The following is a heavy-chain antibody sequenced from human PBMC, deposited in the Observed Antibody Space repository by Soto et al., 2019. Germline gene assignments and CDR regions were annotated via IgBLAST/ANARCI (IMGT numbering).Heavy chain of an antibody. CDR3: ARRVLSAVAEKYYYYYGMDV. D-gene: IGHD6-19*01. CDR2: INAGNGNT. Sequence: ASVKVSCKASGYTFTSYVMHWVRQAPGQRLEWMGWINAGNGNTKYSQKFQGRVTITRDTSTSTAYMELSSLRSEDTAVYYYARRVLSAVAEKYYYYYGMDVWGQGTTVTVSS. V-gene: IGHV1-3*01. CDR1: GYTFTSYV. J-gene: IGHJ6*02.